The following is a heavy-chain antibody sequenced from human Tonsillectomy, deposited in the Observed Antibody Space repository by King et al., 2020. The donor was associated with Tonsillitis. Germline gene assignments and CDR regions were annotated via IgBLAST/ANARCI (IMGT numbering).Heavy chain of an antibody. CDR3: ARDRGEMATLDY. J-gene: IGHJ4*02. V-gene: IGHV3-33*01. CDR2: IWDDGSNK. Sequence: VQLVESGGGVVQPGRSLRLSCAASGFTFSSYGMHWVRQAPGKGLEWVAVIWDDGSNKYYADSVKGRFTISRDNSKTTLYLQMNSLRAEDTAVYYCARDRGEMATLDYWGQGTLVTVSS. D-gene: IGHD5-24*01. CDR1: GFTFSSYG.